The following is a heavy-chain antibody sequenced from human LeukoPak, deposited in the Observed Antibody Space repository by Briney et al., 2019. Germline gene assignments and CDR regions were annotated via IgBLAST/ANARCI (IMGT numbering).Heavy chain of an antibody. CDR2: INPSGGST. D-gene: IGHD2-2*01. Sequence: GASVKVSCKASGYTFTSYYMHWVRQAPGQGLEWMGIINPSGGSTTCAQKFQGRVTMTRDTSTSTVYMELSSLRSEDTAVYYCARKGGYCSSTSCYEITNWFDPWGQGTLVTVSS. CDR3: ARKGGYCSSTSCYEITNWFDP. V-gene: IGHV1-46*01. CDR1: GYTFTSYY. J-gene: IGHJ5*02.